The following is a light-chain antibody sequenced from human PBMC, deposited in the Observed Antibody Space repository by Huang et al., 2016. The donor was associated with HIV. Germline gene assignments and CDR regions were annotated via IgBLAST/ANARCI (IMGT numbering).Light chain of an antibody. CDR3: QQSYGTPT. Sequence: DIQMTQSPSSLSASVRDRVTITCRASQSISRSLNWYQQKPGTAPKLLIYAASSLQSGVPSRFSGSGSGTDFTLTISGLQAEDFASYYCQQSYGTPTFGQGTKLEIK. V-gene: IGKV1-39*01. CDR1: QSISRS. J-gene: IGKJ2*01. CDR2: AAS.